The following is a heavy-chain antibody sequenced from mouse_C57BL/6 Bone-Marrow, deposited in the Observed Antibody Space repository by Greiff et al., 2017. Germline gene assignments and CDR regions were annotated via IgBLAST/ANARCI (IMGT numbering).Heavy chain of an antibody. Sequence: QVQLQQSGAELARPGASVKLSCKASGYTFTSYGISWVKQKTGQGLEWIGEIYPRSGNTYYTEKFKGKATLTADKSSSTAYMELRSLTSEDSAVYVCERGNGEWFAYWGQGTLVTVSA. CDR1: GYTFTSYG. J-gene: IGHJ3*01. CDR2: IYPRSGNT. D-gene: IGHD2-13*01. CDR3: ERGNGEWFAY. V-gene: IGHV1-81*01.